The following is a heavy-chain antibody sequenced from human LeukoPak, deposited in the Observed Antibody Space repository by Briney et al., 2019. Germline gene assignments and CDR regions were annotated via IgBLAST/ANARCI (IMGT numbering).Heavy chain of an antibody. CDR2: IKQDGSEM. D-gene: IGHD3-10*01. Sequence: PGGSLRLSCAASGFTFSSHWMSWVRQAPGRGLEWVANIKQDGSEMFHVDSVKGRFTISRDNSRSTLYLQMNSLRPEDTAIYYCTREGYYGSGSPPSLYFDYWGQGTLVTVSS. J-gene: IGHJ4*02. CDR1: GFTFSSHW. V-gene: IGHV3-7*01. CDR3: TREGYYGSGSPPSLYFDY.